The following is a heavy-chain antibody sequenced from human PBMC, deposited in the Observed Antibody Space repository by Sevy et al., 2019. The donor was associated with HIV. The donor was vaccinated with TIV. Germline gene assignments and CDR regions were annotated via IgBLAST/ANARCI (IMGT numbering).Heavy chain of an antibody. CDR2: ISSSGSYI. CDR1: GFSFSSYT. J-gene: IGHJ4*02. D-gene: IGHD6-13*01. CDR3: ARCGGRLSSSWYDY. Sequence: GGSLRLSCAASGFSFSSYTMNWVRQAPGKWLEWVSCISSSGSYIYYADSGKGRFTISRANAKNSLYLQMNSLRAEDTAVYYCARCGGRLSSSWYDYWGQGTLVTVSS. V-gene: IGHV3-21*01.